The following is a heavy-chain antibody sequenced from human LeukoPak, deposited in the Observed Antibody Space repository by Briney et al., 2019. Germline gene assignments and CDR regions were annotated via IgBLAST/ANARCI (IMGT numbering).Heavy chain of an antibody. CDR3: ARTPESSGYHLDFDN. CDR1: GYTFTGYF. Sequence: ASVKLSCTASGYTFTGYFMHWVRQAPGQGLEWMAWIYPNSGSTNYAEKFQGRVTMTRDTSISTAYMELNSLRSDDTAVYYCARTPESSGYHLDFDNWGEGTLVIVSS. V-gene: IGHV1-2*02. J-gene: IGHJ4*02. D-gene: IGHD3-22*01. CDR2: IYPNSGST.